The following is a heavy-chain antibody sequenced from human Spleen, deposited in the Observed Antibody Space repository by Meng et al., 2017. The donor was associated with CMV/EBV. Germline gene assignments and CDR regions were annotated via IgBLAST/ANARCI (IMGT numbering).Heavy chain of an antibody. CDR3: ARDRRATQLRHDHYYYGMDV. D-gene: IGHD3-10*01. CDR2: INPNSGGT. J-gene: IGHJ6*02. V-gene: IGHV1-2*02. Sequence: ASVKVSCKAAGYTFTGYYVEWVRQAPGQGLEWMGWINPNSGGTNYAQKFQGRVTMTRDTSISAAYMELRRLRSDDTAVYYCARDRRATQLRHDHYYYGMDVWGQGTTVTVSS. CDR1: GYTFTGYY.